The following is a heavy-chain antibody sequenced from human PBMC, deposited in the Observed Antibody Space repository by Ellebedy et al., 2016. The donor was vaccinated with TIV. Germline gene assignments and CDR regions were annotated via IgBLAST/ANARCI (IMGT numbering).Heavy chain of an antibody. Sequence: SETLSLXXTVSGGSISSVNYYWTWIRQSAGKGLEWIGRIHNGGSTDYNVSLKSRVAMSVDTSKNQFSLHLTSVTAADAAVYYCARDSYLHRCTHDTCAGLDCWGQGVLVIVSS. CDR3: ARDSYLHRCTHDTCAGLDC. D-gene: IGHD2-8*01. J-gene: IGHJ4*02. CDR1: GGSISSVNYY. CDR2: IHNGGST. V-gene: IGHV4-61*02.